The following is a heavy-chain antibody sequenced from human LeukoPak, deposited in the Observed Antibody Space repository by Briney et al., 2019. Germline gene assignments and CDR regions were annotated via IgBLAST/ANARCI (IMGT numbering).Heavy chain of an antibody. V-gene: IGHV1-18*01. Sequence: ASVKVSCKASGYTFTSYGISWVRQAPGQGLEWMGWISAYNGNTNYAQKLQGRVTMTTDTSTNTAYMEVRSLRSDDTAVYYCARVERYYYSSGYYPWGQGTLVTVSS. J-gene: IGHJ5*02. D-gene: IGHD3-22*01. CDR1: GYTFTSYG. CDR2: ISAYNGNT. CDR3: ARVERYYYSSGYYP.